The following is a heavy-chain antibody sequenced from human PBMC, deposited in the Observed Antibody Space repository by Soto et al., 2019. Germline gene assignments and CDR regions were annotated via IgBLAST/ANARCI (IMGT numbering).Heavy chain of an antibody. Sequence: DVQLLESGGGLVQSGGSLTLSCAASRFTFSDFAMSWVRQAPGKGLEWVSSIGGGGSDTNYADSVKGRFTISRDNSKNTLYLQMDSLRDEDTAVYYCAKDAVPYNGKWDWFDSWGQGTLVIVSS. J-gene: IGHJ5*01. D-gene: IGHD1-20*01. V-gene: IGHV3-23*01. CDR1: RFTFSDFA. CDR2: IGGGGSDT. CDR3: AKDAVPYNGKWDWFDS.